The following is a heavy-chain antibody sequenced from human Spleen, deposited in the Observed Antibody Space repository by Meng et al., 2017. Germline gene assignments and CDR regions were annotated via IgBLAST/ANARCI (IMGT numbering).Heavy chain of an antibody. CDR1: GGPFSSYA. D-gene: IGHD6-19*01. Sequence: QGRRVQAGAEVKKPGSSGKVSCKASGGPFSSYAISWVRQAPGQGLEWMGGIIPIFGTANYAQKFQGRVTITTDESTSTAYMELSSLTSDDTAVYYCARDSGDSSGWTFDYWGQGTLVTVSS. J-gene: IGHJ4*02. CDR2: IIPIFGTA. V-gene: IGHV1-69*05. CDR3: ARDSGDSSGWTFDY.